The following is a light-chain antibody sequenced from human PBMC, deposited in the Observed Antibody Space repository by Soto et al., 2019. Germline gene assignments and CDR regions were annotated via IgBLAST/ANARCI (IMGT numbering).Light chain of an antibody. CDR3: QQYNTWPQWT. V-gene: IGKV3-15*01. J-gene: IGKJ1*01. CDR1: QTITNN. CDR2: AAS. Sequence: EVVMTQSPATLSVYPGERATLSCRASQTITNNLAWYQLKPGQPPRHLIYAASTRATGVPARFSGSGSGAEFTLPISSLQSEDFAVYCCQQYNTWPQWTFGRGTKVEIK.